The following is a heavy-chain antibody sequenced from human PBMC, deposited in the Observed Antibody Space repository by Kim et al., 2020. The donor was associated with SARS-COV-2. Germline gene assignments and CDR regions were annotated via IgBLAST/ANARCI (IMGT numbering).Heavy chain of an antibody. CDR3: AKRSGAPIQLWTFDY. CDR1: GFTFSGSA. CDR2: VTKSGDAT. D-gene: IGHD5-18*01. Sequence: GGSLRLSCADSGFTFSGSAMSWVRQAPGRGLECVSTVTKSGDATYYADSVKGRFTISRDNSKNTLYLQMNNLKAEDTAVYYCAKRSGAPIQLWTFDYWGQGNLVTVSS. J-gene: IGHJ4*02. V-gene: IGHV3-23*01.